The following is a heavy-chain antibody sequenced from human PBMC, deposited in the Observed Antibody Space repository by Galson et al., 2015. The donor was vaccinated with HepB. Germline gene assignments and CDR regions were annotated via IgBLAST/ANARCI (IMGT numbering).Heavy chain of an antibody. J-gene: IGHJ5*02. CDR2: IYYSGST. Sequence: ETLSLTCTVSGGSISSYYWSWIRQPPGKGLEWIGYIYYSGSTNYNPSLKSRVTISVDTSKNQFSLKLSSVTAADTAVYYCARLSIAAAGDWFDPWGQGTLVTVSS. CDR1: GGSISSYY. D-gene: IGHD6-13*01. V-gene: IGHV4-59*01. CDR3: ARLSIAAAGDWFDP.